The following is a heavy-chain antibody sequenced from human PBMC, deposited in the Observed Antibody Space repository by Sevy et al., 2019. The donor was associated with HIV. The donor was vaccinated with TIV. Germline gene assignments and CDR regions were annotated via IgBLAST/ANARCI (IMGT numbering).Heavy chain of an antibody. Sequence: ASVKVSCKASGGTFSSYAISWVRQAPGQGLEWMGGIIPIFGTANYAQKFQGRVTITADESTSTAYMELSSLRSEDTAVYYCARVGYCTGGVCYPNWFDPWGQGTLVTVSS. CDR3: ARVGYCTGGVCYPNWFDP. D-gene: IGHD2-8*02. CDR2: IIPIFGTA. J-gene: IGHJ5*02. CDR1: GGTFSSYA. V-gene: IGHV1-69*13.